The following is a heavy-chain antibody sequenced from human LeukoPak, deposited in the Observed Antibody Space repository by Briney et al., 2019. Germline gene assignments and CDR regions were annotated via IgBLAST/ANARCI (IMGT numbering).Heavy chain of an antibody. CDR2: INAGNGNT. Sequence: GASVKVSCKASGYTFTSYTIHWVRQAPGPRLEWMGWINAGNGNTKYSQKFQGRVTITRDISANTAYMELSSLRSEDTAVYYCARPTQDSFYIDHWGQGTLVTVSS. CDR1: GYTFTSYT. V-gene: IGHV1-3*01. CDR3: ARPTQDSFYIDH. D-gene: IGHD3-16*02. J-gene: IGHJ4*02.